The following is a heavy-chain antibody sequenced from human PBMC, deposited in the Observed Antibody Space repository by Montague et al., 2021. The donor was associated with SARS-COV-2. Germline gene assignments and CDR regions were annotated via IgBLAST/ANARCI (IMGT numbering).Heavy chain of an antibody. V-gene: IGHV4-39*01. CDR3: ARQPTRGITIFGVVTDYGMDV. Sequence: SETLSLTCIVSGGSISSRSYSWGWIRQPPGKGLEWIGYIYNSGSTYYNRSLKIRVTIFVETSKNQFSLKLSSVTAADTAVYYCARQPTRGITIFGVVTDYGMDVWGQGTTVTVSS. CDR2: IYNSGST. J-gene: IGHJ6*02. CDR1: GGSISSRSYS. D-gene: IGHD3-3*01.